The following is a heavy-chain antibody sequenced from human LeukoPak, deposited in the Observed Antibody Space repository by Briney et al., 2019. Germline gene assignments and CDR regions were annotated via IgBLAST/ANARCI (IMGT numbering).Heavy chain of an antibody. J-gene: IGHJ6*02. D-gene: IGHD3-22*01. CDR3: ARVPSMPYYYDSSGYYIYYYYGMDV. CDR2: VYYSGST. CDR1: GGSVSSTSYY. V-gene: IGHV4-39*07. Sequence: SETLSLTCTVSGGSVSSTSYYWGWIRQPPGKGLEWIGSVYYSGSTYYNPSLKSRVTMSVDTSKNQFSLRLSSVAAADTAVYYCARVPSMPYYYDSSGYYIYYYYGMDVWGQGTTVTVSS.